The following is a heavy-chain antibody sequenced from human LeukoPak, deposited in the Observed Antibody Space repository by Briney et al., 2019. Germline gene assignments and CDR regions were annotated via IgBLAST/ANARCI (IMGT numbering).Heavy chain of an antibody. CDR3: AKDTVTMGLLWFDP. CDR2: IRGSGGST. Sequence: PGGSLRLSCAASGFTFSSYAMNWVRQVPGKGLEWVSTIRGSGGSTYYADSVKGRFTISRDNSKNTLYLQMNSLRAEDTAVYYCAKDTVTMGLLWFDPWGQGTLVTVSS. J-gene: IGHJ5*02. V-gene: IGHV3-23*01. D-gene: IGHD4-17*01. CDR1: GFTFSSYA.